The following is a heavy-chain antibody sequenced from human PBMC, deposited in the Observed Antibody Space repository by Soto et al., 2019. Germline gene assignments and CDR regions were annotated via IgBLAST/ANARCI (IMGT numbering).Heavy chain of an antibody. CDR2: MNPNSGNT. CDR1: GYTLTSND. V-gene: IGHV1-8*01. D-gene: IGHD6-19*01. J-gene: IGHJ6*03. CDR3: ARTVAGAYYYYYYMDV. Sequence: SVKVTCKDSGYTLTSNDSKWVRQATGQGLEWMGWMNPNSGNTGYAQKFQGRVTMTRNTSISTAYMELSSLRSEDTAVYYCARTVAGAYYYYYYMDVWGKGTTVTVSS.